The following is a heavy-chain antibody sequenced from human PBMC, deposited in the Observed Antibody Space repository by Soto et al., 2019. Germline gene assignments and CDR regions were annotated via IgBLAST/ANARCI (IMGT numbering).Heavy chain of an antibody. CDR3: ARERRSSATYYYYYGMDV. D-gene: IGHD6-6*01. CDR2: IIPIFGTA. J-gene: IGHJ6*02. CDR1: GGTFSSYA. Sequence: QVQLVQSGAEVKKPGSSVKVSCKASGGTFSSYAISWVRQAPGQGLEWMGGIIPIFGTANYAQKFQGRVTITADESTSTAYMELSSLRSEDTTVYYCARERRSSATYYYYYGMDVWGQGTTVTVSS. V-gene: IGHV1-69*01.